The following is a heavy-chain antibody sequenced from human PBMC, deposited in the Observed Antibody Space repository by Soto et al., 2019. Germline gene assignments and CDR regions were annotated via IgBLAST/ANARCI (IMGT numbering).Heavy chain of an antibody. CDR1: GGTFNSYS. V-gene: IGHV1-69*01. Sequence: QVQLEQSGPEVKKPGSSVKVSCKASGGTFNSYSINWVRQATGQGLEWMGGITPIFGRTNSAQKFQERVTITADESTNTAYMELRDLTSDDTAVYYCARVPSIVLVPTKHPLGASFDLWGEGALVTVSS. CDR3: ARVPSIVLVPTKHPLGASFDL. CDR2: ITPIFGRT. D-gene: IGHD2-8*02. J-gene: IGHJ5*02.